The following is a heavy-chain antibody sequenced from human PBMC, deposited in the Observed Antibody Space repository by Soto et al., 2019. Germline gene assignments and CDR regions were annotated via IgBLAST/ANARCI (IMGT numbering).Heavy chain of an antibody. V-gene: IGHV4-34*01. CDR2: INHSGST. J-gene: IGHJ3*02. CDR1: GGSFSGYY. CDR3: ARVFVVVPAATHDAFDI. D-gene: IGHD2-2*01. Sequence: LSLTCAVYGGSFSGYYWSWIRQPPGKGLEWIGEINHSGSTNYNPSLKSRVTISVDTSKNQFSLKLSSVTAADTAVYYCARVFVVVPAATHDAFDIWGQGTMVTVSS.